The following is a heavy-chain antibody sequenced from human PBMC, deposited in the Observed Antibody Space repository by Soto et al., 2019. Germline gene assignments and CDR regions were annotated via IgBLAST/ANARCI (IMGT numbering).Heavy chain of an antibody. Sequence: GGSLRLSCAASGFTFSSYSMNWVRQAPGKGLEWVSSISTSSSYIYYADSVKGRFTISRDNAKNSLYLQMNSLRAEDTAVYYCASPLGIVGATPVADYWGQGTLVTVSS. CDR2: ISTSSSYI. CDR1: GFTFSSYS. D-gene: IGHD1-26*01. CDR3: ASPLGIVGATPVADY. V-gene: IGHV3-21*01. J-gene: IGHJ4*02.